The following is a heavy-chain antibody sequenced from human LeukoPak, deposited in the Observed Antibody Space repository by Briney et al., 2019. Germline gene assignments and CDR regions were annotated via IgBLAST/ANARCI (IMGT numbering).Heavy chain of an antibody. CDR1: GFTFTTSW. CDR2: IESDGTST. Sequence: GGSLRLSCAASGFTFTTSWMHWFRRAPGKGLVWVSRIESDGTSTTYADSVKGRFTISRDNAKNTLYLQMNSLRAEDTAVYYCARDQYSSTWYRGAFDVWGQGTMVSVSS. V-gene: IGHV3-74*01. J-gene: IGHJ3*01. D-gene: IGHD6-13*01. CDR3: ARDQYSSTWYRGAFDV.